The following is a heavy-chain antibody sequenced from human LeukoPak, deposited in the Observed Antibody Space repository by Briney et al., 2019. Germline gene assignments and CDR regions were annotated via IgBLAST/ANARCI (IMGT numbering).Heavy chain of an antibody. CDR1: GGSISSYH. D-gene: IGHD3-22*01. Sequence: SETLSLTCAVSGGSISSYHWSWIRQPPGKGLEWIGYIYYSGSTNYNPSLKSRVTISVDTSKNQFSLKLSSVTAADTAVYYCARVNPYYYDSSGYYYYGMDVWGQGTTVTVSS. J-gene: IGHJ6*02. CDR2: IYYSGST. V-gene: IGHV4-59*01. CDR3: ARVNPYYYDSSGYYYYGMDV.